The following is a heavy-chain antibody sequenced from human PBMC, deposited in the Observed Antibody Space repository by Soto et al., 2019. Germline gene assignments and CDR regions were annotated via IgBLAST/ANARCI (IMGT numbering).Heavy chain of an antibody. J-gene: IGHJ4*02. CDR2: INPNSGDT. V-gene: IGHV1-2*02. CDR3: ARKGRGYSYGYLDY. D-gene: IGHD5-18*01. Sequence: GASVKVSCKASGYTFTGYYVHWVRQAPGQGLEWMGWINPNSGDTYLAQRFQGRVTMNRDTSTSTAYMELRSLRSDDTAVYYCARKGRGYSYGYLDYWGQGTLVTVSS. CDR1: GYTFTGYY.